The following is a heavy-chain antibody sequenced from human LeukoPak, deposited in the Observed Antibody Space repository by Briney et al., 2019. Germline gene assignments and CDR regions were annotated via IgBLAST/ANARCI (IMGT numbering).Heavy chain of an antibody. CDR3: ARVTPDDYVGGFDY. CDR2: INPNSGGT. Sequence: GASVKVSCKASGYTFTGYYMQWVRQAPGQGLEWMGWINPNSGGTNYAQKFQGRVTMTRDTSISTAYMELSRLRSDDTAVYYCARVTPDDYVGGFDYWGQGTLVTVSS. CDR1: GYTFTGYY. J-gene: IGHJ4*02. V-gene: IGHV1-2*02. D-gene: IGHD3-16*01.